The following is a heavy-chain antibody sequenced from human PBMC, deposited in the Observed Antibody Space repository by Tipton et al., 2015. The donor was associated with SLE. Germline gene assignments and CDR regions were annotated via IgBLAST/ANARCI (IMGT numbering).Heavy chain of an antibody. V-gene: IGHV4-39*01. D-gene: IGHD1-26*01. CDR1: GGSISSSSYY. Sequence: TLSLTCTVSGGSISSSSYYWGWIRQPPGKGLEWIGSIYYSGSTYYNPSLKSRVTISVDTSKNQFSLKLSSVTAADTAVYYCARAYSGSRMDAFDIWGQGTMVTVSS. J-gene: IGHJ3*02. CDR2: IYYSGST. CDR3: ARAYSGSRMDAFDI.